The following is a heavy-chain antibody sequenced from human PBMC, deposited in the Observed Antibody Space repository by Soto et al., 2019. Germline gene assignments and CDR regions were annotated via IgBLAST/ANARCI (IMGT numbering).Heavy chain of an antibody. D-gene: IGHD3-10*01. CDR1: GFTFSNAW. J-gene: IGHJ4*02. V-gene: IGHV3-15*07. Sequence: EVQLVESGGGLVKPGGSLRLSCAASGFTFSNAWMNWVRHAPGKGLEWVGRIKSKTDGGTTDYAAPVKGRFTISRDDAKNMLYLQMNSLKTEDTAVYYCTTDPFVITMGRGRFDYWGQGTLVTVSS. CDR3: TTDPFVITMGRGRFDY. CDR2: IKSKTDGGTT.